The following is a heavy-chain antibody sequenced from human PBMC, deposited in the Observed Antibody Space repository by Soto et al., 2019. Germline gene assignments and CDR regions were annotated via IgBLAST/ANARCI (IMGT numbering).Heavy chain of an antibody. CDR3: ARGLHDYDNTGYHPAYFDS. D-gene: IGHD3-22*01. J-gene: IGHJ4*02. V-gene: IGHV1-69*01. CDR2: IIPIFSSA. CDR1: GGTFSSSD. Sequence: QVQLVQSGAEVKKPGSSVKVSCEASGGTFSSSDINWVRQAPGQGLEWMGGIIPIFSSAKYAQKFQGRVTITADESTSTAYMELTGLTFDDTAVYYCARGLHDYDNTGYHPAYFDSWGQGTLVTVSS.